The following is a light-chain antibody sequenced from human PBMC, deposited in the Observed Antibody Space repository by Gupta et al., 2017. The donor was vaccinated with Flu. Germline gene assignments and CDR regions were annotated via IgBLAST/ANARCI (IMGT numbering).Light chain of an antibody. CDR3: QHCNSPLT. V-gene: IGKV3-20*01. J-gene: IGKJ4*02. Sequence: IELTQSPGTVPLSPGERATLSCRASQSVRSNYLAWYQQKPGQPPRLLIYGASISIPGVPERFRGSGSATVFLLIISRVEHEDFVVYYCQHCNSPLTFGGGTKVEIE. CDR1: QSVRSNY. CDR2: GAS.